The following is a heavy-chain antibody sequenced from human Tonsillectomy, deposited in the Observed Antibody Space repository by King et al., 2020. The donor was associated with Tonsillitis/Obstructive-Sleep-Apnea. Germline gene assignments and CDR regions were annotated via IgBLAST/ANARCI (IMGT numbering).Heavy chain of an antibody. Sequence: VQLVESGGGVVQPGRSLRLSCAASGFTFSSYAMHWVRQAPGKGLEWMAVISYDGSNKYYADSVKGRFTISRDNSKNTLYLQMNSLRAEDTAVYYCARGIGITIFGVAGDYWGQGTLVTVSS. V-gene: IGHV3-30*04. J-gene: IGHJ4*02. D-gene: IGHD3-3*01. CDR1: GFTFSSYA. CDR2: ISYDGSNK. CDR3: ARGIGITIFGVAGDY.